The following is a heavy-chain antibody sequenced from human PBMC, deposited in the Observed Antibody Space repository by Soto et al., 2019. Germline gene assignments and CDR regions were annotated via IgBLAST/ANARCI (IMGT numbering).Heavy chain of an antibody. D-gene: IGHD2-2*01. J-gene: IGHJ3*02. V-gene: IGHV3-23*01. CDR1: GFTFSSYG. CDR3: AKAGDIVVVPTSMWAFDI. CDR2: VSGSGGST. Sequence: GGSLRLSCVASGFTFSSYGMNWVRQGPGKGLEWVSGVSGSGGSTYYADSVKGRFTISRDNSKNTLYLQMNSLRAEDTAVYYCAKAGDIVVVPTSMWAFDIWGQGTMVTVSS.